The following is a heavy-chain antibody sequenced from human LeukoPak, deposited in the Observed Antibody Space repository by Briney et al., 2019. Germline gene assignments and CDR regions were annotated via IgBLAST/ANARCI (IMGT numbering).Heavy chain of an antibody. D-gene: IGHD3-10*01. V-gene: IGHV3-30*02. CDR3: ARDHGAYGSGRTPHPVDF. J-gene: IGHJ4*02. Sequence: PGGSLRLSCAASGFTFSSYGMHWVRQAPGKGLEWVAFIRYDGSNKYYADSVKGRFTISRDNSKNTLYLQMNSLRAEDTAVYYCARDHGAYGSGRTPHPVDFWGQGTLVTVSS. CDR1: GFTFSSYG. CDR2: IRYDGSNK.